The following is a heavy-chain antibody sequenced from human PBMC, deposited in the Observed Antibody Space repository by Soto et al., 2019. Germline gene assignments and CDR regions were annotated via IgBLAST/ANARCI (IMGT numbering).Heavy chain of an antibody. V-gene: IGHV2-5*02. J-gene: IGHJ4*02. Sequence: QITLNESGPTQVKPRQTLTLTCTFSGFSLTTSGVGVGWIRQSPGKAPEWLALIYWDDDKRHSPSLKSRLTSPKDTSKNQVVLTMADLDPADTATYYCAHRVLRTVFGLVTTTAIYFDFWGQGTPVAVSS. CDR2: IYWDDDK. CDR3: AHRVLRTVFGLVTTTAIYFDF. CDR1: GFSLTTSGVG. D-gene: IGHD3-3*01.